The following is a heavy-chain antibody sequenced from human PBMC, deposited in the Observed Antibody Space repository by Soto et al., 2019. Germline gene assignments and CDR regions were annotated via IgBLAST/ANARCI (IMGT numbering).Heavy chain of an antibody. CDR1: GFTFSSYA. CDR2: ISGSGGST. CDR3: AKDAGHVGATRFDY. V-gene: IGHV3-23*01. D-gene: IGHD1-26*01. Sequence: PXVSLRLSCAASGFTFSSYAMSWVRQAPGKGLEWVSAISGSGGSTYYADSVKGRFTISRDNSKNTLYLQMNSLRAEDTAVYYCAKDAGHVGATRFDYWGQGTLVTVSS. J-gene: IGHJ4*02.